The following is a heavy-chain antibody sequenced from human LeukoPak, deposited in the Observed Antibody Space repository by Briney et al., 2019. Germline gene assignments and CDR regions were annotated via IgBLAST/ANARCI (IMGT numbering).Heavy chain of an antibody. Sequence: SETLSLTCTVSGGSISSGGYYWSWIRQHPGKGLEWIGYIYYSGSTYYNPSLKSRVTISVDSSKNQFSLKLSSVTAADTAVYYCGRDLSGLHAFDIWGQGTMVTVSS. V-gene: IGHV4-31*03. CDR2: IYYSGST. D-gene: IGHD3-16*02. CDR1: GGSISSGGYY. J-gene: IGHJ3*02. CDR3: GRDLSGLHAFDI.